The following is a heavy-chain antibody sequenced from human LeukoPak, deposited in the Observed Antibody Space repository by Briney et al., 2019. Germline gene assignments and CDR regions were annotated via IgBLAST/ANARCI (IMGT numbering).Heavy chain of an antibody. CDR3: ASFFLGIDGFDY. CDR2: ISGSGGST. CDR1: GFTFSSYA. D-gene: IGHD7-27*01. J-gene: IGHJ4*02. V-gene: IGHV3-23*01. Sequence: GGSLRLSCAASGFTFSSYAMSWVRQAPGKGLEWVSAISGSGGSTYYADSVKGRFTISRDNAKNSLYLQMNSLRAEDTAVYYCASFFLGIDGFDYWGQGTLVTVSS.